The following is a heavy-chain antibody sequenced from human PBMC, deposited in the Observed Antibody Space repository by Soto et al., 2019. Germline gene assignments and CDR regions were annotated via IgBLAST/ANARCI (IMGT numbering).Heavy chain of an antibody. D-gene: IGHD3-22*01. Sequence: QAPGKGLEWVSAISGNGGVTFYADYVKGRVTISRDKSKNSLYLQMSRLRAEDTALYYCANTYDSSGLDFCGQRPLGTVSS. V-gene: IGHV3-23*01. J-gene: IGHJ4*03. CDR2: ISGNGGVT. CDR3: ANTYDSSGLDF.